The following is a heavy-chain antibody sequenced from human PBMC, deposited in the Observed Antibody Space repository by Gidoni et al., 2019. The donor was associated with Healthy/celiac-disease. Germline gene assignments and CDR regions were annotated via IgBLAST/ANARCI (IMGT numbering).Heavy chain of an antibody. CDR2: IKSKTDGGTT. D-gene: IGHD2-2*01. V-gene: IGHV3-15*07. Sequence: EVQLVESGEGWERLGGSLRLPCEAAGSTFSTAGRNWVRQARGKGLEWVGRIKSKTDGGTTDYAAPVKGRFTISRDDSKNTLYLQMNSLKTEDTAVYYCTTVGVIVVVPAAPLDIWGQGTMVTVSS. CDR3: TTVGVIVVVPAAPLDI. J-gene: IGHJ3*02. CDR1: GSTFSTAG.